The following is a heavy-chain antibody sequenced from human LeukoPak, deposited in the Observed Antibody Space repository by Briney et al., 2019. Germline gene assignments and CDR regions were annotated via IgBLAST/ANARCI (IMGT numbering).Heavy chain of an antibody. D-gene: IGHD3-22*01. V-gene: IGHV3-66*01. CDR1: GFTVSSNY. CDR2: IYNGDNT. CDR3: AREYYYDSSGPLGSDY. Sequence: GSLRLSCAASGFTVSSNYMSWVRQAPGTGLEWVSVIYNGDNTYYADSVKGRFTISRDNSRNTLYLQMNSLRAEDTAVYYCAREYYYDSSGPLGSDYWGQGTLVTVSS. J-gene: IGHJ4*02.